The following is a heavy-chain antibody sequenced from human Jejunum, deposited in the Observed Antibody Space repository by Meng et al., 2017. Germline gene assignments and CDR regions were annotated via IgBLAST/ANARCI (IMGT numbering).Heavy chain of an antibody. CDR1: GGSISTAGYY. Sequence: QVQLQESGPGLVKPSQTLSLTCAVSGGSISTAGYYWGWIRQSPGKGLEWIGSIFYSGTTYYNPSLKSRVTISIDTPKNQFSLKMNSVTAADTAVYYCARDTAGFGPWGQGTLVTVSS. V-gene: IGHV4-31*11. CDR3: ARDTAGFGP. CDR2: IFYSGTT. D-gene: IGHD6-13*01. J-gene: IGHJ5*02.